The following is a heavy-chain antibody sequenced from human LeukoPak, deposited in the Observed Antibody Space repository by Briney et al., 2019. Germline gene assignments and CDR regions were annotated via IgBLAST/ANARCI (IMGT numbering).Heavy chain of an antibody. CDR2: ISAYNGNT. Sequence: GASVKVSCKASGYTFTSYGISWVRQAPGQGLEWMGWISAYNGNTKYAQKLQGRVTMTTDTSTSTACMELRSLGSDDTAVYYCARGPRDYYDGSGYYYPPTYWGQGTLVTVSS. CDR3: ARGPRDYYDGSGYYYPPTY. J-gene: IGHJ4*02. D-gene: IGHD3-22*01. V-gene: IGHV1-18*01. CDR1: GYTFTSYG.